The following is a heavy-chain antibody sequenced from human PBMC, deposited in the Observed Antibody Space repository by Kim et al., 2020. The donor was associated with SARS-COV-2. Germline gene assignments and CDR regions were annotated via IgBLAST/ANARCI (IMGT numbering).Heavy chain of an antibody. CDR3: AKGGEVVPAAMPVDP. CDR2: ISYDGSNK. D-gene: IGHD2-2*01. CDR1: GFTFSSYG. V-gene: IGHV3-30*18. J-gene: IGHJ5*02. Sequence: GGSLRLSCAASGFTFSSYGMHWVRQAPGKGLEWVAVISYDGSNKYYADSVKGRFTISRDNSKNTLYLQMNSLRAEDTAVYYCAKGGEVVPAAMPVDPWGHGTLVPLSS.